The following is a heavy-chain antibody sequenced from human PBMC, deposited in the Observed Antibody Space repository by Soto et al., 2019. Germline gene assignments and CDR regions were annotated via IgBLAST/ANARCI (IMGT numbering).Heavy chain of an antibody. Sequence: GGSLRLSXAASGFTFSSYAMHWVRQAPGKGLEWVAVISYDGSNKYYADSVKGRFTISRDNSKNTLYLQMNSLRAEDTAVYYCAREYVSSSEGAYYYYGMDVWGQGTTVTVSS. CDR3: AREYVSSSEGAYYYYGMDV. D-gene: IGHD6-6*01. J-gene: IGHJ6*02. CDR2: ISYDGSNK. V-gene: IGHV3-30-3*01. CDR1: GFTFSSYA.